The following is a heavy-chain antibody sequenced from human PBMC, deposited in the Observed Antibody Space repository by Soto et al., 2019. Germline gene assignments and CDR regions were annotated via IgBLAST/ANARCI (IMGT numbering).Heavy chain of an antibody. CDR3: ARVREPGYSSGWPND. V-gene: IGHV1-46*01. D-gene: IGHD6-19*01. CDR1: GYTFTSYY. CDR2: INPSGGST. Sequence: QVQLVQSGAEVKKPGASVKVSCKASGYTFTSYYMHWVRQAPGQGLEWMGIINPSGGSTSYAQKFQGRVAMTRDTSTSTVYMELSSLRSEDTAVYYCARVREPGYSSGWPNDWGQGTLVTVSS. J-gene: IGHJ4*02.